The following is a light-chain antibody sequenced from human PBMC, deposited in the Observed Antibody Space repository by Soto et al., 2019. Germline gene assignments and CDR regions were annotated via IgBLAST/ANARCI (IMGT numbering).Light chain of an antibody. CDR2: YDN. CDR1: NSNIGSNT. CDR3: ASWDDRLGAVI. J-gene: IGLJ2*01. Sequence: QSVLTQPPSASGTPGQRVTISCSGSNSNIGSNTVNWYQQLPGTAPKLLIYYDNLRPSGVPDRISGSKSGTSASLAISGLRSEDEAVYYCASWDDRLGAVIFGGGTKVTVL. V-gene: IGLV1-47*02.